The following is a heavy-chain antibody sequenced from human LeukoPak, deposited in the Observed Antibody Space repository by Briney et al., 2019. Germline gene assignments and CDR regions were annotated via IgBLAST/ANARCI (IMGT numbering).Heavy chain of an antibody. J-gene: IGHJ6*04. Sequence: PGGSLRLSCAASGFAVSSNYMSWVRQAPGKGLEWVSVIYSGGSTYYADSVKGRFTISRDNSKNTLYLQMNSLRAEDTAVYYCARDSEWSGESGYPDVWGKGTTVTISS. CDR1: GFAVSSNY. D-gene: IGHD3-10*01. CDR3: ARDSEWSGESGYPDV. CDR2: IYSGGST. V-gene: IGHV3-53*01.